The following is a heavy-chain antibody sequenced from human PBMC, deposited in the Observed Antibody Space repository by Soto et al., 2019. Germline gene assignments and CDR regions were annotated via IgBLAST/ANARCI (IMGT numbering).Heavy chain of an antibody. CDR2: IIPIFDTP. CDR3: ATHGATTMARGAMKHYYYVMDV. V-gene: IGHV1-69*06. J-gene: IGHJ6*02. Sequence: QVQLVQSGAEAGKPGSSVKVSCRASGGIFSSFTISWVRQAPGQGLEWLGGIIPIFDTPTYAQNFQGSVTINADKSTNTVYMELSSLRSEDTAVYYCATHGATTMARGAMKHYYYVMDVWGQGTTVTVSS. D-gene: IGHD3-10*01. CDR1: GGIFSSFT.